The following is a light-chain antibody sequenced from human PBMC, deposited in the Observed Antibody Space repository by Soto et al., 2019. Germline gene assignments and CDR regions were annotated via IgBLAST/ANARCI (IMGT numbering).Light chain of an antibody. CDR3: QQYHKWPLT. CDR2: GAS. V-gene: IGKV3-15*01. CDR1: QSVSSN. Sequence: EIVMTQSPATLSVSPGERARLSCRASQSVSSNLAWYQQKPGQAPRLLIYGASTRATGIPARFSGSGSGTEFILTISSLQSEDFAVYYCQQYHKWPLTFGGGTKVDIK. J-gene: IGKJ4*01.